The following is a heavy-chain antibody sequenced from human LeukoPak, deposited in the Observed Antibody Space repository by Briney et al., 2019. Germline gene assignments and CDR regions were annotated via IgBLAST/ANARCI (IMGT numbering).Heavy chain of an antibody. CDR1: GFTFSNYA. V-gene: IGHV3-23*01. D-gene: IGHD3-10*01. CDR2: IVGSGGAT. CDR3: AKDLRFGEYDAFDI. J-gene: IGHJ3*02. Sequence: GGSLRLSCAAAGFTFSNYAMTWVRQAPGKGLEWVSVIVGSGGATFYADSVKGRFSISRENCKTRLYLQMNSLRAEDPAVSYCAKDLRFGEYDAFDIWGRGTMVTVSS.